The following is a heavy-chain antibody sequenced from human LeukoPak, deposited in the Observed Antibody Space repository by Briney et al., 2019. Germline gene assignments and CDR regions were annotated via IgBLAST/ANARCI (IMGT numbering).Heavy chain of an antibody. J-gene: IGHJ6*03. D-gene: IGHD5-18*01. V-gene: IGHV3-15*01. Sequence: TGGSLRLSCAASGFTFSNAWMSWVRQAPGKGLEWVGRIKSKTDGGTTDYAAPVKGRFTISRDDSKNTLYLQMNSLKTEDTAVYYCTTDSTAMALDYYYYMDVWGKGTTVTVSS. CDR3: TTDSTAMALDYYYYMDV. CDR2: IKSKTDGGTT. CDR1: GFTFSNAW.